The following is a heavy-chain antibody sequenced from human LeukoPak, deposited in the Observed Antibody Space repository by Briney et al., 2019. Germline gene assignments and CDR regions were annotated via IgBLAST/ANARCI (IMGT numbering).Heavy chain of an antibody. V-gene: IGHV1-58*02. CDR2: IVVGSGNT. CDR1: GFTFTSSA. CDR3: ARGGQYCSSTSCYLNFDY. J-gene: IGHJ4*02. Sequence: SVKVSCKASGFTFTSSAMQWVRQARGQRLEWIGWIVVGSGNTNYAQKFQERVTITRDMSTSTAYMELSSLRSDDTAVYYCARGGQYCSSTSCYLNFDYWGQGTLVTVSS. D-gene: IGHD2-2*01.